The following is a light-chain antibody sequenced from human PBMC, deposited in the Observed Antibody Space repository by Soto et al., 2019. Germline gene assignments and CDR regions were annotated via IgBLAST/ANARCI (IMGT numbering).Light chain of an antibody. Sequence: QSALTQSASVSGSPGQSITLSCTGTSSDVGGYNYVSWYQQHPGKAPKLMIYDVSDRPSGVSNRFSGSKSGNTASLTISGLQAEDEADYYCSSYTSSSRVFGGGTKLTVL. V-gene: IGLV2-14*01. CDR2: DVS. CDR3: SSYTSSSRV. J-gene: IGLJ3*02. CDR1: SSDVGGYNY.